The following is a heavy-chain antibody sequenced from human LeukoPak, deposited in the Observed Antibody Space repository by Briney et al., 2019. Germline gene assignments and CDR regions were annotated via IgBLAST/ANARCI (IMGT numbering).Heavy chain of an antibody. V-gene: IGHV1-18*01. Sequence: ASVKVSCKASGYTFTSYGISWVRQAPGQGLEWMGWISAYNGNTNCAQKLQGRVTMTTDTSTSTAYMELRSLRSDDTAVYFCARGYVSSWYIFQGDGMDVWGQGTTVTVSS. CDR2: ISAYNGNT. CDR3: ARGYVSSWYIFQGDGMDV. J-gene: IGHJ6*02. D-gene: IGHD6-13*01. CDR1: GYTFTSYG.